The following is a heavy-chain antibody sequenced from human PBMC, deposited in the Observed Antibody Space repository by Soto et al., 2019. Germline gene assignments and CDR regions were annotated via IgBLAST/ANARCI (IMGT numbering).Heavy chain of an antibody. CDR3: ASDVGYG. CDR2: IKEDGSEK. CDR1: GFTFSNYW. V-gene: IGHV3-7*01. J-gene: IGHJ4*02. D-gene: IGHD5-12*01. Sequence: GGSLRLSCAASGFTFSNYWMSWVRQAPGKGLEWVANIKEDGSEKYYVDSVKGRFTISRDNAKNSLYLQMYSLRAEDTAVYYCASDVGYGWGQGTLVTVSS.